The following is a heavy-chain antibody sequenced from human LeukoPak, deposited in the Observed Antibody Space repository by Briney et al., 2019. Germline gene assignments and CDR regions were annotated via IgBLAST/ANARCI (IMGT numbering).Heavy chain of an antibody. CDR1: GGSFSGYY. Sequence: SETLSLTCAVYGGSFSGYYWSWIRQPPGKGLECIGEINHSGSTNYNPSLKSRVTISVDTSKNQFSLKLSSVTAADTAVYYCARIRYYYDSSGSNWGQGTLVTVSS. D-gene: IGHD3-22*01. CDR3: ARIRYYYDSSGSN. CDR2: INHSGST. V-gene: IGHV4-34*01. J-gene: IGHJ4*02.